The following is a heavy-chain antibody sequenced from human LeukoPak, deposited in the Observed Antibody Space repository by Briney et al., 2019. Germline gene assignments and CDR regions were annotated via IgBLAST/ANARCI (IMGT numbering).Heavy chain of an antibody. CDR2: VYYSGST. CDR3: ARELGYFDY. CDR1: GGSISNYY. Sequence: SETLSLTCTVAGGSISNYYWSWIRRPPGKGLEWIGYVYYSGSTNYNPSLKSRVTISADTSKNQFSLKLSSVTAADTAVYYCARELGYFDYWGQGTLVTVSS. J-gene: IGHJ4*02. D-gene: IGHD7-27*01. V-gene: IGHV4-59*12.